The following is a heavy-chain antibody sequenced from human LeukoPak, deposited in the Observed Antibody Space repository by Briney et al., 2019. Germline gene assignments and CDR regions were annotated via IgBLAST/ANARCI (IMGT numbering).Heavy chain of an antibody. D-gene: IGHD3/OR15-3a*01. J-gene: IGHJ4*02. CDR2: ISYDGGNN. CDR3: ARERGGWTTYHLDY. CDR1: GFTFSSYT. V-gene: IGHV3-30*04. Sequence: GGSLRLSCAASGFTFSSYTMHWVRQAPGKGLEWVAIISYDGGNNDYADSVKGRFTISRDNSKNTLYLQMNSLRGEDSAVYYCARERGGWTTYHLDYWGQGTPVIVSA.